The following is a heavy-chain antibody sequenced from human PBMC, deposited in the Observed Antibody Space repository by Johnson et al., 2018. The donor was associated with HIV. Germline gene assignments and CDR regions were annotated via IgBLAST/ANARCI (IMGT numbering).Heavy chain of an antibody. CDR3: AKGGDTTGYDSFDI. V-gene: IGHV3-43D*03. CDR1: GFTVSSNY. Sequence: VQLVESGGGLIQPGGSLRLSCAASGFTVSSNYMGWVRQAPGKGLEWVSLISWDGGSTYYGDSVKGRFTVSRDNSKNSLYLQMNSLRTEDTALYYCAKGGDTTGYDSFDIWGQGTMVTVSS. CDR2: ISWDGGST. J-gene: IGHJ3*02. D-gene: IGHD1-26*01.